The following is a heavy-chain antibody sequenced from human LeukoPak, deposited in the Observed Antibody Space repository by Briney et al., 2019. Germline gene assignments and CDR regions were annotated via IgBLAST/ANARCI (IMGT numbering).Heavy chain of an antibody. CDR2: ISHDGNT. J-gene: IGHJ4*02. Sequence: PSETLSLTCAVYGDSFSDYYWSWIRQPPEKGLEWIGQISHDGNTNYNPSLKSRVTLSTDTSKNQFSLRLTSVTTADTAIYYCARRRDWNHVLDSWGQGTPVTVSS. CDR3: ARRRDWNHVLDS. CDR1: GDSFSDYY. D-gene: IGHD1-14*01. V-gene: IGHV4-34*01.